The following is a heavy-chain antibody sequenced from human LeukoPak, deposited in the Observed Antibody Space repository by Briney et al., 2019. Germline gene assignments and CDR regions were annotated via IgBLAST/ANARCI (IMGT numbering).Heavy chain of an antibody. D-gene: IGHD5-18*01. CDR3: ARSSVVQLWSLYFDY. CDR1: GFTFSSYW. CDR2: IKQDGSEK. V-gene: IGHV3-7*01. J-gene: IGHJ4*02. Sequence: GGSLRLSCAASGFTFSSYWMSWVRQAPGKGLEWVANIKQDGSEKYYVDSVKGRFTISRDNAKNSLYLQMYSLRAEDTAVYYCARSSVVQLWSLYFDYWGQGTLVTVSS.